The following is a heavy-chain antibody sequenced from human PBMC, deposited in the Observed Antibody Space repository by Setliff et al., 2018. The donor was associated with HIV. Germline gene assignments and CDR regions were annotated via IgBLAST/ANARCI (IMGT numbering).Heavy chain of an antibody. Sequence: ETLSLTCAVYGGSFTSYYWTWIRQAPGKDLEWIGEINHNGGTNYNPSLESRVTISVDRSKNQFFLRLTSVTAADTAVYYCARGSYRGSGFFVRYFDFWGQGSLVTVSS. CDR1: GGSFTSYY. V-gene: IGHV4-34*01. D-gene: IGHD3-3*01. J-gene: IGHJ4*02. CDR3: ARGSYRGSGFFVRYFDF. CDR2: INHNGGT.